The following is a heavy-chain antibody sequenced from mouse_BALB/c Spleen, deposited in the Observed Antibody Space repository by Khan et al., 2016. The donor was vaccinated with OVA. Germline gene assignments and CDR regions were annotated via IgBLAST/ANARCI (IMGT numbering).Heavy chain of an antibody. CDR3: ARGYYANPFAY. D-gene: IGHD2-1*01. CDR1: GFTFSDYY. CDR2: ISDGGSYT. J-gene: IGHJ3*01. Sequence: EVELVESGGGLVKPGGSLTLSCAASGFTFSDYYMYWVRQTPEKRLEWVATISDGGSYTYYPDSVKGRFTISRDDAKNNLYLQMSSLKSEDTAIYFCARGYYANPFAYWGQGTLVTVSA. V-gene: IGHV5-4*02.